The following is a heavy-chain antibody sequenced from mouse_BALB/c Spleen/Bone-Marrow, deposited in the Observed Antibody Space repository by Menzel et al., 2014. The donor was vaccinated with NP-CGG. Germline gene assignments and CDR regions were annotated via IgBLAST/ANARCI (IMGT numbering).Heavy chain of an antibody. Sequence: QVQLQQSGAELAKLGASVKVSCKASGYTFNVYNIHWVKQRSGQGLEWIGWFYPGSGSVKYNEKFKDKATLTADKSSSTVYMELSRLTSEDSAVYFCARHEGGDFFVCWGQGTLVTVSA. CDR2: FYPGSGSV. CDR1: GYTFNVYN. D-gene: IGHD3-3*01. V-gene: IGHV1-62-2*01. CDR3: ARHEGGDFFVC. J-gene: IGHJ3*01.